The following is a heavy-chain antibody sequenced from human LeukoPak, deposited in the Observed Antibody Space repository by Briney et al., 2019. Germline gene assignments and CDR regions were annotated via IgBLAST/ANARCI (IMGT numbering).Heavy chain of an antibody. V-gene: IGHV4-34*01. D-gene: IGHD2-15*01. CDR3: ARGYCSGGSRYRLRGMRNWFDP. CDR1: GGSFSGYY. CDR2: INHSGST. Sequence: PSETLSLTCAVYGGSFSGYYWSWIRQPPGKGLEWIGEINHSGSTNYNPSLKSRVTISVDTSKNQCSLKLSSVTAADTAVYYCARGYCSGGSRYRLRGMRNWFDPWGQGTLVTVSS. J-gene: IGHJ5*02.